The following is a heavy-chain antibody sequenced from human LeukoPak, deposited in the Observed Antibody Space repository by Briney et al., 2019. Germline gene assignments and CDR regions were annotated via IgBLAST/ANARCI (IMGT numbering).Heavy chain of an antibody. J-gene: IGHJ5*02. CDR3: ARRKGYYGSGSYFPYNWFDP. CDR2: INHSGST. CDR1: GGSFSGCY. Sequence: SETLSLTCAVYGGSFSGCYWSWIRQPPGKGLEWIGEINHSGSTNYNPSLKSRVTISVDTSKNQFSLKLSSVTAADTAVYYCARRKGYYGSGSYFPYNWFDPWGQGTLVTVFS. V-gene: IGHV4-34*01. D-gene: IGHD3-10*01.